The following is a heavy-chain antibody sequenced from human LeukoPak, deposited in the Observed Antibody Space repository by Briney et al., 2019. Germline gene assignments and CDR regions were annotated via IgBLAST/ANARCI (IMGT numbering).Heavy chain of an antibody. Sequence: GGSLRLSCAAPGFTFSSYEMNWVRQAPGKGLEWISYISGSGTTISYANSVKGRFTISRGNAMNSVYLQMTGLRVEDTAIYFCARINYFDSTGYGGEMDYWGQGNLVTVSS. V-gene: IGHV3-48*03. CDR2: ISGSGTTI. CDR1: GFTFSSYE. J-gene: IGHJ4*02. D-gene: IGHD3-22*01. CDR3: ARINYFDSTGYGGEMDY.